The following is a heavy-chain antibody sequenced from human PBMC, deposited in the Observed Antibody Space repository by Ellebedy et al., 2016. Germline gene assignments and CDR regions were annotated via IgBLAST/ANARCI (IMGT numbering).Heavy chain of an antibody. CDR1: GFSLSTSGMC. CDR2: IDWDDDK. Sequence: SGPTLVXPTQTVTLTCTFSGFSLSTSGMCVSWIRQPPGKALEWLALIDWDDDKSYNTSLKTRLTISKDTSKNQVVLTMTNVDPVDTAIYYCARTLSAAGYDYWGQGTLVTVSS. D-gene: IGHD6-13*01. CDR3: ARTLSAAGYDY. J-gene: IGHJ4*02. V-gene: IGHV2-70*01.